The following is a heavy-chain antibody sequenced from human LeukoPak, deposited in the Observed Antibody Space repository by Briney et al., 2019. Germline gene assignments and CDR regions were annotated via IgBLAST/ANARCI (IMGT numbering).Heavy chain of an antibody. CDR2: ISAYNGNT. J-gene: IGHJ4*02. CDR3: ARDHMGRSAAGLLDY. CDR1: GYTFTSYG. D-gene: IGHD6-13*01. Sequence: GASVKVSCKASGYTFTSYGISWVRQAPGQGLEWMGWISAYNGNTNYAQKFQGKVTVTTDTSTSTAYMELRSLRSDDTAVYYCARDHMGRSAAGLLDYWGQGTLVTVSS. V-gene: IGHV1-18*01.